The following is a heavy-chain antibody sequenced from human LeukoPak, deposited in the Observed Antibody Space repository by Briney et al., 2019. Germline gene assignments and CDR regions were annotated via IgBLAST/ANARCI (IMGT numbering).Heavy chain of an antibody. J-gene: IGHJ3*02. V-gene: IGHV1-2*02. CDR3: ARDRWGDGYNYFHAFDI. CDR1: GYTFTSYG. D-gene: IGHD5-24*01. Sequence: ASVTVSCKASGYTFTSYGISWVRQAPGQGLEWMGWINPNSGGTNYAQKFQGRVTMTRDTSISTAYMELSRLRSDDTAVYYCARDRWGDGYNYFHAFDIWGQGTMVTVSS. CDR2: INPNSGGT.